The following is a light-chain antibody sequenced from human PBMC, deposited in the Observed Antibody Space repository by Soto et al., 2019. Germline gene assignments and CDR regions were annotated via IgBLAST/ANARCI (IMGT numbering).Light chain of an antibody. Sequence: QSALTQPPSASGSPGQSVAISCTGTSSDVGGDNYVSWYQQHTGKAPKLMIYEVNNRPSGVPDRFSGSKSGNTASLTVSGLQDEDEADYYCCSYAGSSKVFGTGTKLTVL. CDR1: SSDVGGDNY. J-gene: IGLJ1*01. V-gene: IGLV2-8*01. CDR3: CSYAGSSKV. CDR2: EVN.